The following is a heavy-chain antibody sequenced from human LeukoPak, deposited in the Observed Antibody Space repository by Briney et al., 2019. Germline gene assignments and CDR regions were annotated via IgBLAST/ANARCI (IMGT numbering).Heavy chain of an antibody. D-gene: IGHD2-21*02. V-gene: IGHV3-23*01. CDR3: AREILRGGGDCCYDAFDI. CDR1: GFTFSSYA. Sequence: GGSLRLSCAASGFTFSSYAMSWVRQAPGKGLEWVSAISGSGGSTYYADSVKGRFTISRDNAKNSLYLQMNSLRAEDTAVYYCAREILRGGGDCCYDAFDIWGQGTMVTVSS. CDR2: ISGSGGST. J-gene: IGHJ3*02.